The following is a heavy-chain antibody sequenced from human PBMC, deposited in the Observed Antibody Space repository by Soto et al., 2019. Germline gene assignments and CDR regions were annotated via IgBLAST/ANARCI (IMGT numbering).Heavy chain of an antibody. CDR3: ARPRSTIFGVVRGFDY. CDR1: GGSFSGYY. D-gene: IGHD3-3*01. Sequence: SETLSLTCAVYGGSFSGYYWGWIRQPPGKGLEWIGEINHSGSTNYNPSLKSRVTISVDTSKNQFSLKLSSVTAADTAVYYCARPRSTIFGVVRGFDYWGQGTLVTVSS. J-gene: IGHJ4*02. CDR2: INHSGST. V-gene: IGHV4-34*01.